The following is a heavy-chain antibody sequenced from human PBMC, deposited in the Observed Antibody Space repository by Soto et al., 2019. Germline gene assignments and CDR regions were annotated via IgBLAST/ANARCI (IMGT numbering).Heavy chain of an antibody. CDR2: ISTYTGKT. V-gene: IGHV1-18*04. Sequence: QVQLVQSGAEVKKPGASVKVSCKASGYVFSDNGVSWVRQVPGQGLEWMGWISTYTGKTKYAQKFQDRVTLPTDTSTSTAYMDLRSLTPDDTAVYYCAREGQFAPNANQLMDDWGQGTTVTVS. D-gene: IGHD1-1*01. CDR3: AREGQFAPNANQLMDD. CDR1: GYVFSDNG. J-gene: IGHJ6*02.